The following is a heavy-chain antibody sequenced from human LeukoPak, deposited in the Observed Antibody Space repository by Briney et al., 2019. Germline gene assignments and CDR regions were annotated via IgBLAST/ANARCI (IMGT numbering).Heavy chain of an antibody. V-gene: IGHV1-69*05. CDR2: IIPIFGTA. CDR1: GSTFSSYA. J-gene: IGHJ4*02. D-gene: IGHD3-3*01. CDR3: ARDSTHYDFWSGYFH. Sequence: ASVKVSCKASGSTFSSYAISWVRQAPGQGLEWMGRIIPIFGTANYAQKFQGRVTITTDESTSTAYMELSSLRSEDTAVYYCARDSTHYDFWSGYFHWGQGTLVTVSS.